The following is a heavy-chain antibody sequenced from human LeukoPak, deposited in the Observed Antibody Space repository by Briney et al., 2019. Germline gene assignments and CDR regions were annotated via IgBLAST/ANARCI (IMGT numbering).Heavy chain of an antibody. J-gene: IGHJ4*02. D-gene: IGHD6-13*01. CDR1: GYSFTNYW. CDR3: ARLAIAVVGPKAFDY. Sequence: PGESLKIFCKGSGYSFTNYWIGWVRQMPGKGLEWMGIIYPADSDTTYSPSFQGQVTFSADKSISTAYLQWSSLKASDTAIYYCARLAIAVVGPKAFDYWGQGTLVTVSS. CDR2: IYPADSDT. V-gene: IGHV5-51*01.